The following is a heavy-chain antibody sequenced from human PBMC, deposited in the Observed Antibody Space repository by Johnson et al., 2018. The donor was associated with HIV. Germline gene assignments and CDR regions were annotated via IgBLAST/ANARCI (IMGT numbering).Heavy chain of an antibody. J-gene: IGHJ3*02. V-gene: IGHV3-49*04. Sequence: VQLVESGGGLIQPGGSVGLSCAASGFNVSTNNMNWVRQAPGKGLEWVGFIRSKAYGGTTEYAASVKGRLTISRDDSKSIAYLQMNSLKTEDTAVYYCSRVGYYDDSSGYYSDALDIWGQGTMVTVSS. CDR2: IRSKAYGGTT. CDR3: SRVGYYDDSSGYYSDALDI. CDR1: GFNVSTNN. D-gene: IGHD3-22*01.